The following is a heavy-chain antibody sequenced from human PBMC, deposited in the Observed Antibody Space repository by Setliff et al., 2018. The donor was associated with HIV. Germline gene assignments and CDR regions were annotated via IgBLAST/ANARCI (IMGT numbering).Heavy chain of an antibody. CDR2: VYYSGST. CDR1: GGSISSYY. D-gene: IGHD6-19*01. Sequence: SETLSLTCTVSGGSISSYYWSWIRQPPGKGLEWIGYVYYSGSTNYNPSLKSRVTISVDTSKNQFSLKLSSVTAADTAVYYCARDIRWLGGWYYFDYWGQGTLVTVSS. CDR3: ARDIRWLGGWYYFDY. V-gene: IGHV4-59*01. J-gene: IGHJ4*02.